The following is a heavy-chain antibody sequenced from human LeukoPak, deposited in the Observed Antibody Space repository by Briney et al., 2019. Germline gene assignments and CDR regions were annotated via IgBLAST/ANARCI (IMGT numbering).Heavy chain of an antibody. V-gene: IGHV3-43*02. CDR3: AKGNNSTSFNFDY. D-gene: IGHD2/OR15-2a*01. CDR2: ISGGGGNT. CDR1: GFAFRYFS. J-gene: IGHJ4*02. Sequence: PGVSLRLSCAASGFAFRYFSMHWVRNSPGKGVECLSLISGGGGNTHYGHSAEGRFTISRDHHENSLYVQMRSLRGEDGCVYYCAKGNNSTSFNFDYWGKATLVTASS.